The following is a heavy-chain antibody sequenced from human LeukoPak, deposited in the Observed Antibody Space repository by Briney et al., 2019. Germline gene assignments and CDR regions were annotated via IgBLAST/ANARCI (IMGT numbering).Heavy chain of an antibody. CDR2: IIPIFGTA. D-gene: IGHD3-22*01. CDR1: GGTFSSYA. J-gene: IGHJ4*02. CDR3: ARDRYDSSGYYQGSFDY. V-gene: IGHV1-69*13. Sequence: ASVKVSCKASGGTFSSYAISWVRQAPGQGLERMGGIIPIFGTANYAQKFQGRVTITADESTSTAYMELSSPRSEDTAVYYCARDRYDSSGYYQGSFDYWGQGTLVTVSS.